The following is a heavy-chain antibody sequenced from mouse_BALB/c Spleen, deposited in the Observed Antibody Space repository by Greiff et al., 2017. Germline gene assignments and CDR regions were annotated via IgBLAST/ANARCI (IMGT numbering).Heavy chain of an antibody. Sequence: DVKLVESGGGLVQPGGSRKLSCAASGFTFSSFGMHWVRQAPEKGLEWVAYISSGSSTIYYADTVKGRFTISRDNPKNTLFLQMTSLRSEDTAMYYCARHYYGSSYPAWFAYWGQGTLVTVSA. CDR3: ARHYYGSSYPAWFAY. V-gene: IGHV5-17*02. J-gene: IGHJ3*01. D-gene: IGHD1-1*01. CDR1: GFTFSSFG. CDR2: ISSGSSTI.